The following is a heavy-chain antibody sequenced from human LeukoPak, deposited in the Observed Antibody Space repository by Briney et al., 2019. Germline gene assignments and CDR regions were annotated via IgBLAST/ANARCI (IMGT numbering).Heavy chain of an antibody. D-gene: IGHD6-19*01. CDR2: IYTSGNTNY. Sequence: SETLSLTCTVSGGSINNYYWSWIRQPAGKGLEWIGHIYTSGNTNYNYNPSLMSRVSMSIDTSKNQFSLKLSSVAAADTAFYYCATYSSASDAFDIWGQGIKVTVSS. CDR3: ATYSSASDAFDI. V-gene: IGHV4-4*07. J-gene: IGHJ3*02. CDR1: GGSINNYY.